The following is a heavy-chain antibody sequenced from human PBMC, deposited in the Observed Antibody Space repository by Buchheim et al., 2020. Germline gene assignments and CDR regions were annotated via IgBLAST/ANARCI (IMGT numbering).Heavy chain of an antibody. CDR3: AKDESLVLLVTAYYYYYGMDV. D-gene: IGHD2-8*02. CDR2: ISYDGSNK. V-gene: IGHV3-30*18. Sequence: QVQLVESGGGVVQPGRSLRLSCAASGFTFSSYGMHWVRQAPGKGLEWVAVISYDGSNKYYADSVKGRFTISRDTSKNTLYLQMNSLRAEDTAVYYCAKDESLVLLVTAYYYYYGMDVWGQGTT. J-gene: IGHJ6*02. CDR1: GFTFSSYG.